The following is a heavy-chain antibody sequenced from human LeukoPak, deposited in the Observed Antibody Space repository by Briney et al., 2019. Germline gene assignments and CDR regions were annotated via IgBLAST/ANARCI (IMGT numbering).Heavy chain of an antibody. CDR3: ARGACSSNNCYYFDN. CDR1: GGSTSSGGYY. V-gene: IGHV4-31*03. CDR2: IYYSGST. J-gene: IGHJ4*02. D-gene: IGHD2-2*01. Sequence: SETLSLTCTVSGGSTSSGGYYWSWIRQHPGKGLEWIGYIYYSGSTYYNPSLKSRVTISADTSKNQFSLKLSSVTAADTAMYYCARGACSSNNCYYFDNWGQGTLVTVSS.